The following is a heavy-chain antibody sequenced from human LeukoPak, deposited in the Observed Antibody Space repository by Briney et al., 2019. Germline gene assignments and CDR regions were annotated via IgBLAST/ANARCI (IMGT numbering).Heavy chain of an antibody. CDR3: AGQTTVADAFDI. J-gene: IGHJ3*02. D-gene: IGHD4-17*01. CDR2: ISAYNGNT. V-gene: IGHV1-18*01. Sequence: ASVKVSCKASGGTFSSYAISWVRQAPGQGLEWMGWISAYNGNTNYAQKLQGRVTMTTDTSTSTACMELRSLRSDDTAVYYCAGQTTVADAFDIWGQGTMVTVSS. CDR1: GGTFSSYA.